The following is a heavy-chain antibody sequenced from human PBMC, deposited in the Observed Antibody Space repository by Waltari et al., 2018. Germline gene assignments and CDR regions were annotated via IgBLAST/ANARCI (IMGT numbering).Heavy chain of an antibody. CDR1: GLTLSSYG. Sequence: EVQLSESGGGLVQPGGSLRLSCATSGLTLSSYGMSWVRQAPGKWLEWVAYIRDNGNTHYADSVKGRVTICRDISNSIVYLQMQSLRDEDTALYYCVGARDTPWGQGTLVTVSS. J-gene: IGHJ5*02. CDR3: VGARDTP. CDR2: IRDNGNT. V-gene: IGHV3-23*01. D-gene: IGHD2-21*01.